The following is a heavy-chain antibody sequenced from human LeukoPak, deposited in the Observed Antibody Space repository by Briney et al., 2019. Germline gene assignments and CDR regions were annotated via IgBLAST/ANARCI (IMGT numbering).Heavy chain of an antibody. J-gene: IGHJ3*02. CDR2: IYSGGST. V-gene: IGHV3-53*01. CDR1: GFTVSSNY. D-gene: IGHD3-9*01. Sequence: GGSLRLSCAASGFTVSSNYMSWVRQAPGKGLEWVSVIYSGGSTYYADSVKGRSTISRDNSKNTLYLQMNSLRAEDTAVYYCARDFVGYYDILTGYSPPGLAFDIWGQGTMVTVSS. CDR3: ARDFVGYYDILTGYSPPGLAFDI.